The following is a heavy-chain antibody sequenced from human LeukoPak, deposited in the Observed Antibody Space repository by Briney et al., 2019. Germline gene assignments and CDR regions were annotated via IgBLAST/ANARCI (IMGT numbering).Heavy chain of an antibody. Sequence: SETLSLTRTVSGGSISSYYWSWIRQPPGKGLEWIGYIYYSGSTNYNPSLKSRVTISVDTSKNQFSLKLSSVTAADTAVYYCARRPMAARREDYYYYYMDVWGKGTTVTVSS. CDR2: IYYSGST. D-gene: IGHD6-6*01. CDR3: ARRPMAARREDYYYYYMDV. CDR1: GGSISSYY. J-gene: IGHJ6*03. V-gene: IGHV4-59*08.